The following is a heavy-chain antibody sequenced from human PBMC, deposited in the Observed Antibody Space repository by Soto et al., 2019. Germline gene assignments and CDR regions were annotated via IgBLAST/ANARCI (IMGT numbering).Heavy chain of an antibody. CDR3: ASSASGSPDS. J-gene: IGHJ4*02. CDR2: ISAYDGDT. Sequence: QIQLVQSGAEVKQPGASVKVSCKASGYTFKTYGISWVRQAPGQGLEWMGWISAYDGDTNHAQTLQGRVSMTTDIPTRTAYMELTSLTPDDTAGYYCASSASGSPDSCGQGTLVTVSS. V-gene: IGHV1-18*01. CDR1: GYTFKTYG. D-gene: IGHD3-10*01.